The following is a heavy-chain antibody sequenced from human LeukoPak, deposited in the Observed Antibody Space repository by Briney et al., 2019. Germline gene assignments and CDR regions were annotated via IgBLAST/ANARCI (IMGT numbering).Heavy chain of an antibody. CDR1: RFTFSTYA. Sequence: GGSLRLSCAASRFTFSTYAMHWVRQAPGKGLEWVAVISNDGGDKYYADSVKGRFAISRDNSKNTLYLQMNSLRAEDTAVYYCARDSAITIFFTPLMDVWGQGTTVTVSS. CDR2: ISNDGGDK. J-gene: IGHJ6*02. CDR3: ARDSAITIFFTPLMDV. D-gene: IGHD3-9*01. V-gene: IGHV3-30*09.